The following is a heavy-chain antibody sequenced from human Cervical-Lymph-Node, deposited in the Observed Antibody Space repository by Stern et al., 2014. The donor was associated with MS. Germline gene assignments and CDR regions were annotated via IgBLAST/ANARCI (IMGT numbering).Heavy chain of an antibody. Sequence: QVQLQESGPGLAKTSETLSLTCTVSGDSITSYYWSWIRQPPGKGLEFIGYTYYSGSTNYNPSLKSRVTISLDTSKNQISPRLSPVTAADTAVYFCARGKSIAGRAYFYYGLDVWGQGTTVTVSS. CDR3: ARGKSIAGRAYFYYGLDV. CDR2: TYYSGST. CDR1: GDSITSYY. D-gene: IGHD6-6*01. J-gene: IGHJ6*02. V-gene: IGHV4-59*08.